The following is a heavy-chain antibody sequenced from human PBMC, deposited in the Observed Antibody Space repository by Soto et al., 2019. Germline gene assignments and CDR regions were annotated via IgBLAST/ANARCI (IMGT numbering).Heavy chain of an antibody. CDR2: INAGNGNT. J-gene: IGHJ6*02. Sequence: QVQLVQSGAEVKKPVASVKVSCKASGYTFTSYAMHWVRQAPGQRLEWMGWINAGNGNTKYSQMFQGRVTITRDTSASTAYMELSSLRSEDTAVYYCASSYYYDSSGYSSLYYYYGMDVWGQGTTVTVSS. CDR1: GYTFTSYA. D-gene: IGHD3-22*01. CDR3: ASSYYYDSSGYSSLYYYYGMDV. V-gene: IGHV1-3*01.